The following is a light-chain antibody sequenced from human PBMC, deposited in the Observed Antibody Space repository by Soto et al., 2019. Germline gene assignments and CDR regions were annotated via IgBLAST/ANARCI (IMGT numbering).Light chain of an antibody. Sequence: QSVLTQPRSVSGSPGQSVTISCTGTSSDVGGYNHVSWYQQHPGKAPKLMIYDVINRPSGVPERFSGSKSGNTASLTISGLPAEDEADYYCCSYAGTYTFVFGTGTKVTVL. CDR1: SSDVGGYNH. J-gene: IGLJ1*01. CDR2: DVI. CDR3: CSYAGTYTFV. V-gene: IGLV2-11*01.